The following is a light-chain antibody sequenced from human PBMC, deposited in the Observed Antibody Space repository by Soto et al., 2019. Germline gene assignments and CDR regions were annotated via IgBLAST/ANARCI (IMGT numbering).Light chain of an antibody. V-gene: IGKV1-39*01. CDR3: QQSYSTLLT. CDR1: QSISSY. Sequence: DIQMTQSPSSLSASVGDRVTITCRASQSISSYLNWYQQKPGKAPKLLIYAASSLQSGVPSRFSGSGSGTDFTLTISSLQPEDFATYYCQQSYSTLLTFGQRTRPEIK. CDR2: AAS. J-gene: IGKJ5*01.